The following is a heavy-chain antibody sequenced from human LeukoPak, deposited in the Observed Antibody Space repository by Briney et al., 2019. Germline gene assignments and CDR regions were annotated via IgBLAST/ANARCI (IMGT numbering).Heavy chain of an antibody. CDR3: ARDPAGIAAAVFDY. CDR2: ISYDGSNK. J-gene: IGHJ4*02. V-gene: IGHV3-30*04. CDR1: GFTFSSYA. Sequence: GGSPRLSCAASGFTFSSYAMHWVRQAPGKGLEWVAVISYDGSNKYYADSVRGRFTISRDNSKNTLYLQMNSLRAEDTAVYYCARDPAGIAAAVFDYWGQGTLVTVSS. D-gene: IGHD6-13*01.